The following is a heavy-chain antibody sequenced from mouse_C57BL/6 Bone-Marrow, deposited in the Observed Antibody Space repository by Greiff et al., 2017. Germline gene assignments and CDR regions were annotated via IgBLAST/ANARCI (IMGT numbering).Heavy chain of an antibody. CDR2: IGPGSGST. CDR1: GYTFTDYY. V-gene: IGHV1-77*01. Sequence: VKLQQSGAELVKPGASVKVSCKASGYTFTDYYINWVKQRPGPGLEWIGKIGPGSGSTYYNEKFKGKATLTADKSSSTAYMQLSSLTSEDSAVYFCARGHRVDYYAMDYWGQGASVTVSS. D-gene: IGHD1-1*02. J-gene: IGHJ4*01. CDR3: ARGHRVDYYAMDY.